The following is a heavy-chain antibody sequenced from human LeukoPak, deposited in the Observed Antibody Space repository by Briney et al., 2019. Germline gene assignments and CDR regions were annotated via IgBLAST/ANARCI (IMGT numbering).Heavy chain of an antibody. CDR3: ARDLDVH. CDR1: GFTFSSYA. V-gene: IGHV3-30-3*01. D-gene: IGHD6-6*01. CDR2: ISYDGSNR. J-gene: IGHJ4*02. Sequence: PGGSLRLSCAASGFTFSSYAMHWVRQAPGKGLEWVAVISYDGSNRYYADSVKGRFTISRDNSKNTLYLQMNSLRAGDTAVYYCARDLDVHWGQGTLVTVSS.